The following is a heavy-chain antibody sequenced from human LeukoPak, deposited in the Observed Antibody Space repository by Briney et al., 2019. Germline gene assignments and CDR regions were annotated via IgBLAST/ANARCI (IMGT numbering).Heavy chain of an antibody. CDR1: GGSFSGYY. J-gene: IGHJ5*02. D-gene: IGHD2-15*01. Sequence: PSETLSLTCAVYGGSFSGYYWSWIRQPPGKGLEWIGEINHSGSTNYNPSLKSRVTISVDTSKNQFSLKLSSVTAADTAVYYCATVTVHEVVAATRPLWFDPWGQGTLVTVSS. V-gene: IGHV4-34*01. CDR3: ATVTVHEVVAATRPLWFDP. CDR2: INHSGST.